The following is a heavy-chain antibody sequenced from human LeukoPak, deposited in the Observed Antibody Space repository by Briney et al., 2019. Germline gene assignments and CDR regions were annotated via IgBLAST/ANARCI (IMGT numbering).Heavy chain of an antibody. J-gene: IGHJ5*02. CDR1: GDSVSRGGYY. CDR3: ARGYDSNSYSPGFDP. Sequence: SETLSLTCTVSGDSVSRGGYYWSWIRQHPVKGLEWIGYSYSSGSTFYNPSLKSRLALSKDTSKNQFSLNLSSVTAADTAVYYCARGYDSNSYSPGFDPWGQGTLVTVSS. V-gene: IGHV4-31*03. CDR2: SYSSGST. D-gene: IGHD3-22*01.